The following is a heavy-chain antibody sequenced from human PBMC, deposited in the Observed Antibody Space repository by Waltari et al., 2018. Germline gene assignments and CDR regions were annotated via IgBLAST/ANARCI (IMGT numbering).Heavy chain of an antibody. V-gene: IGHV1-8*01. CDR2: SNPNSGNT. D-gene: IGHD6-13*01. Sequence: QVQLVQSGAEVKQPGSSVKVSCKASGYHFHSYDLNWVRRATGQGLEWSGWSNPNSGNTGYAQKFQGRVTMTRNTSISTAYMELSSLRSEDTAVYYCAGARSKKIAAAVYYVDYWGQGTLVTVSS. CDR3: AGARSKKIAAAVYYVDY. CDR1: GYHFHSYD. J-gene: IGHJ4*02.